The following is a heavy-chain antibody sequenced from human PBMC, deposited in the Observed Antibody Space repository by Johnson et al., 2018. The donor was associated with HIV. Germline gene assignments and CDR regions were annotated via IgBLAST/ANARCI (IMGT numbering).Heavy chain of an antibody. Sequence: VQLVESGGGLVQPGGSLRLSCAASGFTFSSYDMHWVRQATGQGLEWVSAIGTAVDTYYPGSVKGRFTISRDDSKNSLYLQMNSLKSEDTAVYYCARDDRPDGFDIWGQGTMVTVSS. V-gene: IGHV3-13*01. CDR3: ARDDRPDGFDI. CDR1: GFTFSSYD. CDR2: IGTAVDT. J-gene: IGHJ3*02. D-gene: IGHD1-14*01.